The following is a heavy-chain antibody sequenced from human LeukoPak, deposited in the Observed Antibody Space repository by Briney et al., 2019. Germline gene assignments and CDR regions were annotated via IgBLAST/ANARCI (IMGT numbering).Heavy chain of an antibody. J-gene: IGHJ3*02. CDR1: GFTFSSYG. CDR3: AKGTMSQHRGAFDI. D-gene: IGHD3-22*01. V-gene: IGHV3-23*01. Sequence: GGSLRLSCAASGFTFSSYGMSWVRQAPGKGLEWVSAISGSGGSTYYADSVKGRFTISRDNSKNTLYLQMNSLRAENTAVYYCAKGTMSQHRGAFDIWGQGTMVIVSS. CDR2: ISGSGGST.